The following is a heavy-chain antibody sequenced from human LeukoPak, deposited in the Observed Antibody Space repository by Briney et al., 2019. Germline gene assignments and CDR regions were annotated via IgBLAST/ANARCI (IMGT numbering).Heavy chain of an antibody. Sequence: SETLSLTCTASGGSISSSSYYWGWIRQPPGKGLEWIGSIYYSGSTYYNPSLKSRVTISVDTSKNQFSLKLSSVTAADTAVYYCASGTPQFDYWGQGTLVTVSS. CDR3: ASGTPQFDY. V-gene: IGHV4-39*01. J-gene: IGHJ4*02. CDR1: GGSISSSSYY. CDR2: IYYSGST. D-gene: IGHD2-15*01.